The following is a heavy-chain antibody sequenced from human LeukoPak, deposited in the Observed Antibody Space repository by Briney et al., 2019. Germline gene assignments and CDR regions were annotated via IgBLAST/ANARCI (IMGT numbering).Heavy chain of an antibody. CDR3: ARGITMIVSY. V-gene: IGHV3-30*04. D-gene: IGHD3-22*01. J-gene: IGHJ4*02. Sequence: GRSLRLSCAASGFTFSSYAMHWVRQAPGKGLEWVAVISYDGSNKYYADSVKGRFTISRDNSKNTLYLQMNSLRAEDTAVYYCARGITMIVSYWGQGTLVTVSS. CDR1: GFTFSSYA. CDR2: ISYDGSNK.